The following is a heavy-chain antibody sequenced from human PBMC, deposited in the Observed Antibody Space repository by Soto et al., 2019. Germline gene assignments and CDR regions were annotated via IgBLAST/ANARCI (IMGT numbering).Heavy chain of an antibody. Sequence: GASVKVSCKASGYSFTSYTMHWVRQAPGKRLEWMGWINAENGNTKYSQKFQGRVTFTRDTSASTAYMELSSLRSEDTAVYYCARERYSNGQFYFDYWGQGTLVTVSS. CDR2: INAENGNT. J-gene: IGHJ4*02. CDR3: ARERYSNGQFYFDY. D-gene: IGHD5-18*01. V-gene: IGHV1-3*01. CDR1: GYSFTSYT.